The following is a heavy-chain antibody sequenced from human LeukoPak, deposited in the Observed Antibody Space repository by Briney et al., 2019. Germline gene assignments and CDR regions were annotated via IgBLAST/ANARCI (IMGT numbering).Heavy chain of an antibody. V-gene: IGHV1-8*01. CDR1: GYTFTSYD. CDR3: ASEYSSSSGAFDI. Sequence: ASVKVSCKASGYTFTSYDINWVRQATGQGPEWMGWMNPNSGNTGYAQKLQGRVTMTRNTSISTAYMELSSLRSEDTAVYYCASEYSSSSGAFDIWGQGTMVTVSS. J-gene: IGHJ3*02. D-gene: IGHD6-6*01. CDR2: MNPNSGNT.